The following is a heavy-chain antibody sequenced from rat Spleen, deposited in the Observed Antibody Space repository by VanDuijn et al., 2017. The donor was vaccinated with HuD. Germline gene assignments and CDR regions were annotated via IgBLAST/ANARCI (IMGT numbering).Heavy chain of an antibody. CDR1: GFTFSNYY. CDR3: ATDTFYDGTYYPGYFDY. CDR2: ISTGGDNT. D-gene: IGHD1-12*02. Sequence: EVQLVESGGGLVQPGRSLKLSCAASGFTFSNYYMAWVRQAPTKGLEWVAYISTGGDNTYYRDSVKGRFTISRDNAKSTLYLQLDSLRSEDTATYYCATDTFYDGTYYPGYFDYWGQGAMVTVSS. J-gene: IGHJ2*01. V-gene: IGHV5-27*01.